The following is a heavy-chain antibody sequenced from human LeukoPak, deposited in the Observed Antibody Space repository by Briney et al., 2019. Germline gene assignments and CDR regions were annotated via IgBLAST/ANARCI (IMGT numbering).Heavy chain of an antibody. J-gene: IGHJ3*02. CDR3: AKAGNTGTYSDAFDI. CDR2: INHSGRN. V-gene: IGHV4-34*01. CDR1: GGSFSGYY. Sequence: PSETLSLTCAVYGGSFSGYYWTWIRQPPGKGLEWIGEINHSGRNNYNPSLKSRVTISVDTSKNQFSLKLNSVTAADTAVYYCAKAGNTGTYSDAFDIWGHGTMVTVSS. D-gene: IGHD1-26*01.